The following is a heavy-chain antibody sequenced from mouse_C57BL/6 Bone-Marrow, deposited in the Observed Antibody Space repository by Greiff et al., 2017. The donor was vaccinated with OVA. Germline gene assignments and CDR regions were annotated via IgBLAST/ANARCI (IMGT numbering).Heavy chain of an antibody. J-gene: IGHJ2*01. D-gene: IGHD2-1*01. CDR3: TSYGNFDY. Sequence: VKLQQSGAELVRPGASVKLSCTASGFNFTDDYMPWVQQTPEKGLEWIGCIDHENGDTEYASKFQGQSTITADTTSNTTYLQLSSLTSEDTADYYCTSYGNFDYWGQGTTLTVSS. CDR1: GFNFTDDY. CDR2: IDHENGDT. V-gene: IGHV14-4*01.